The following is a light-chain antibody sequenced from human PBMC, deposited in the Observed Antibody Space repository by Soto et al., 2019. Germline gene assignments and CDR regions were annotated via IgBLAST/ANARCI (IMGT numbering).Light chain of an antibody. V-gene: IGKV3-20*01. Sequence: ELVKTQSPATLSVSPGERATLSCRASQSVTSSYLAWYQQKAGQAPRLLIYAASSRATGIPDRFSGSGSGSDFSLTISRLQPEDSAVYYCQQYGSSPITFGQGTRLEIK. CDR2: AAS. CDR1: QSVTSSY. J-gene: IGKJ5*01. CDR3: QQYGSSPIT.